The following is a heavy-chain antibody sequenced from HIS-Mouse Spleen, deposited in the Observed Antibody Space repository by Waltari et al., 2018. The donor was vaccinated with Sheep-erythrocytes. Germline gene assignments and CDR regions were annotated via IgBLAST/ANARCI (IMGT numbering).Heavy chain of an antibody. V-gene: IGHV4-59*08. CDR2: IYYSGST. D-gene: IGHD1-26*01. Sequence: QVQLQESGPGLVKPSETLSLTYTVSGGSISSYYWSWIRQPPGKGLEWIGYIYYSGSTNYNPSLKSRVTISVDTSKNQFSLKLSSVTAADTAVYYCARLELGQFDYWGQGTLVTVSS. CDR1: GGSISSYY. J-gene: IGHJ4*02. CDR3: ARLELGQFDY.